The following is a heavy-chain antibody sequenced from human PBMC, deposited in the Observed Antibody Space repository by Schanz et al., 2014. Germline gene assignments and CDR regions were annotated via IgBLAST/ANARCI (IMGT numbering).Heavy chain of an antibody. V-gene: IGHV1-18*01. CDR2: ISAYNGHT. CDR3: ARGNPYCSSTSCSGLESYDV. J-gene: IGHJ3*01. Sequence: QGQLVQSGAEVKKPGASVKVSCKASGYTFTSYGITWVRQAPGQGLEWMGWISAYNGHTTYAQKFQGRVTMTTDTSTSKAYLELRNGRYDDTAMYYCARGNPYCSSTSCSGLESYDVGGQGTLVTVSS. CDR1: GYTFTSYG. D-gene: IGHD2-2*01.